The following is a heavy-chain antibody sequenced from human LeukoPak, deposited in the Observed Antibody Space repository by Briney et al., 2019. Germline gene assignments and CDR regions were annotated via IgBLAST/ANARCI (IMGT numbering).Heavy chain of an antibody. CDR1: GFTFSNYW. J-gene: IGHJ4*02. CDR3: ARALGQQPDY. V-gene: IGHV3-74*01. CDR2: IIGDGSST. D-gene: IGHD6-13*01. Sequence: GGSLRLPCPASGFTFSNYWMHWVRQAPGKGLMWVSRIIGDGSSTSYADSVKGRFTISRDNAKNTLYLQMNSLRAEDTAVYYCARALGQQPDYWGQGTLVTVSS.